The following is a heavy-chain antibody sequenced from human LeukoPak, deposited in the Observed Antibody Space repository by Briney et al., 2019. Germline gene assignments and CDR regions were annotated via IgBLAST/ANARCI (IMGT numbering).Heavy chain of an antibody. V-gene: IGHV3-21*01. D-gene: IGHD5-24*01. CDR3: ARGVEMATIIHYYYYMDV. Sequence: GGSLRLSCTASGFTFSSYSMNWVRQAPGKGLEWVSSISSSSSYIYYADSVKGRFTISRDNAKNSLYLQMNSLRAEDTAVYYCARGVEMATIIHYYYYMDVWGKGTTVTVSS. CDR2: ISSSSSYI. CDR1: GFTFSSYS. J-gene: IGHJ6*03.